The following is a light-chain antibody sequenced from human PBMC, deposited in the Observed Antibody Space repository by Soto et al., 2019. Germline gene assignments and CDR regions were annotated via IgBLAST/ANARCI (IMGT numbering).Light chain of an antibody. V-gene: IGKV1-33*01. CDR1: QDISNY. Sequence: DIQMTQSPSSLSASVGDRVTITCQASQDISNYLNWYQQKPGKAPKLLIYDASNLETGVPSRFSGSGSGTDFTFTTSSVQTEDIATYYCQQYDNLPLTFGGGTKVEIK. J-gene: IGKJ4*01. CDR3: QQYDNLPLT. CDR2: DAS.